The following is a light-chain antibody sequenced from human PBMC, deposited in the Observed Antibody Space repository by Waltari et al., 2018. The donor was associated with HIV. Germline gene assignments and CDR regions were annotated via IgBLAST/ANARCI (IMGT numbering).Light chain of an antibody. Sequence: QSALTQPRSVSGSPGQSVTISCTGTSSDVGGYNYVPWYQQHPGKAPKLMIYDVSKRPSGVPDRFSGSKSGNTASLTISGLQAEDEADYYCCSYAGSYGGVFGTGTKVTVL. J-gene: IGLJ1*01. CDR3: CSYAGSYGGV. CDR1: SSDVGGYNY. CDR2: DVS. V-gene: IGLV2-11*01.